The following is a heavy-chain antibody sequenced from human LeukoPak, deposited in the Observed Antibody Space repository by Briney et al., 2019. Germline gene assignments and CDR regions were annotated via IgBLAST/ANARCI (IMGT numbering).Heavy chain of an antibody. Sequence: SETLSLTSTVSGGSISGVYWNWFRQPPRKGLQWVGYIHTSGSTSFNPSLKSRLSFSIDTSKNQVSLRLSTVTATDTAVYYCTRRRGGWGEGEFDFWGQGIPVTVST. V-gene: IGHV4-4*09. CDR1: GGSISGVY. CDR3: TRRRGGWGEGEFDF. D-gene: IGHD3-16*01. CDR2: IHTSGST. J-gene: IGHJ4*02.